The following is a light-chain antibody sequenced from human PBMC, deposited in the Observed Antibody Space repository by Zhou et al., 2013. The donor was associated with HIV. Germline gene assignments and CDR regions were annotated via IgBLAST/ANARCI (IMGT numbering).Light chain of an antibody. J-gene: IGKJ2*01. Sequence: IVMTQSPATLSVSPGERATLSCRASQSVSRKLAWYQQKPGQAPRLLIYGASSRATGIPDRFSGSGSGTDFTLTISRLEPEDFAVYYCQQRSNWPYTFGQGTKLEIK. CDR2: GAS. V-gene: IGKV3D-20*02. CDR1: QSVSRK. CDR3: QQRSNWPYT.